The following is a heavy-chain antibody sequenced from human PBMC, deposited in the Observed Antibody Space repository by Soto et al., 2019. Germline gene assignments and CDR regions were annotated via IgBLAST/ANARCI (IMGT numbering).Heavy chain of an antibody. Sequence: QVHLVQSGAEVKKPGASVKVSCKTSGYTFTRYGISWVRQAPGQGLEWMGWISGYDGRTNFAQKVQDRVTMTTATSTSTVYMELRSLSSDDTAVSYCAREGDVPYYYYGMDVWGQGTTVTVSS. D-gene: IGHD2-21*02. J-gene: IGHJ6*02. V-gene: IGHV1-18*01. CDR3: AREGDVPYYYYGMDV. CDR1: GYTFTRYG. CDR2: ISGYDGRT.